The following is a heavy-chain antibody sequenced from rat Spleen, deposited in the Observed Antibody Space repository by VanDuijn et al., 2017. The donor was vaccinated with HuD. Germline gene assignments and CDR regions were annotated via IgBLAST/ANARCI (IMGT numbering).Heavy chain of an antibody. CDR1: GFTFSDYY. CDR3: VREERGVDY. V-gene: IGHV5-25*01. J-gene: IGHJ2*01. Sequence: EVQLVESGGDLVQPGRSLKLSCAASGFTFSDYYMAWVRQAPTKGLEWVASISPSGGSTYYRDSVKGRFTISRDNAKSTLYLQMDSLRSEDTAIYYCVREERGVDYWGQGVMVTVSS. CDR2: ISPSGGST.